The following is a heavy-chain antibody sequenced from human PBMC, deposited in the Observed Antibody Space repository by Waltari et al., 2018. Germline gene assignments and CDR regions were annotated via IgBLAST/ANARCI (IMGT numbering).Heavy chain of an antibody. CDR2: FNGNGGGT. V-gene: IGHV3-23*01. J-gene: IGHJ5*02. CDR1: GFPFSPYA. CDR3: AKDNALHWFDP. D-gene: IGHD2-8*01. Sequence: EVQLLESGGVLVQPGGSLRLSCATSGFPFSPYAMSWVRQAPGQGLEWVSTFNGNGGGTYYADSVKGRFTISRDNSKNTLYLQMNSLRVEDTAVYFCAKDNALHWFDPWGQGTLVTVSS.